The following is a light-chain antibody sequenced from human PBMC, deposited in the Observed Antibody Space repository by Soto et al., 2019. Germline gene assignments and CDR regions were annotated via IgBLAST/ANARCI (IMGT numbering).Light chain of an antibody. J-gene: IGKJ4*01. CDR3: QPANSFPLT. CDR2: SAS. CDR1: QDVSSW. Sequence: DIPVTQSPSSVSASVGDRVTITCRTSQDVSSWLAWYQQKPGKAPELLIYSASTLQTGVPSRFSGSGSGTDFTLTISSLQPEDFATYYCQPANSFPLTCGGGPKVEIK. V-gene: IGKV1-12*01.